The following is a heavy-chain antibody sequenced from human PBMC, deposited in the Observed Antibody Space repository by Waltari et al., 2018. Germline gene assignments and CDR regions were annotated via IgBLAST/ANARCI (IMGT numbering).Heavy chain of an antibody. V-gene: IGHV3-23*01. J-gene: IGHJ4*02. CDR2: ISGSGGST. CDR1: GFTFSSYA. Sequence: EVQLLESGGGLVQPGGSLRLSCAASGFTFSSYAMSWVSQAPGKGLEWVSAISGSGGSTYYADSGKGRFTISRDNSKNTLYLQMNSLRAEDTAVYYCAKVSPYYDILTGYYMDYFDYWGQGTLVTVSS. D-gene: IGHD3-9*01. CDR3: AKVSPYYDILTGYYMDYFDY.